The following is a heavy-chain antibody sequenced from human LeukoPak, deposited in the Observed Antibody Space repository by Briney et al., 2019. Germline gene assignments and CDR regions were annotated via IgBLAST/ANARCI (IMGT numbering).Heavy chain of an antibody. CDR2: TNSDGINT. Sequence: GGSLRVSCAASGFTFRTFWMHWVRHAPGKGLLWVSQTNSDGINTNYADFAKGRFTISRDNAKKTLYLEMESLRVDDTAVYYCVRERGQYYYEMGPPFNIWGRGTVVTVSS. CDR1: GFTFRTFW. CDR3: VRERGQYYYEMGPPFNI. V-gene: IGHV3-74*01. D-gene: IGHD3-22*01. J-gene: IGHJ3*02.